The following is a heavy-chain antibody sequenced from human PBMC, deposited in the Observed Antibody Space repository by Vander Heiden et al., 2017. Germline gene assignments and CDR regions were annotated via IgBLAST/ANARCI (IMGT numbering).Heavy chain of an antibody. CDR2: IYPGDSDI. CDR1: GYSFTTSW. CDR3: ARDGYFDY. Sequence: EVQLVQSGAEVKKPGESLKISCKTSGYSFTTSWIAWVRQMPGKGLEWMGMIYPGDSDIRYSPSFQGQVSISADKSITTAYLQWSSLEASDTAMYYCARDGYFDYWGQGTLVTVSS. J-gene: IGHJ4*02. V-gene: IGHV5-51*01.